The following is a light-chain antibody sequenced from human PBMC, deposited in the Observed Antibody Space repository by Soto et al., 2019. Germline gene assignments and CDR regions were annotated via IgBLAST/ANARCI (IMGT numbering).Light chain of an antibody. CDR3: LLYLGGGIWV. CDR2: NTN. CDR1: SGPVFTSSY. V-gene: IGLV8-61*01. J-gene: IGLJ3*02. Sequence: QAVVTQEPSFSVSPGGTVTLTRGLSSGPVFTSSYPNWYQQTPGQAPRTPIFNTNTRSSGVPDRFSGSILGDKAALTITGAQADDDSYYYCLLYLGGGIWVFGGGTKVTVL.